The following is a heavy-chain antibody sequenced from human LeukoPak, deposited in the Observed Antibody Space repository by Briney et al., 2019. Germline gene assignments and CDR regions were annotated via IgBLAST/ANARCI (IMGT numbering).Heavy chain of an antibody. J-gene: IGHJ4*02. D-gene: IGHD6-13*01. V-gene: IGHV4-4*07. CDR2: IYTSGST. CDR1: VGSISSYY. CDR3: ARGGSSSWYDFDY. Sequence: PSEPLSLTCTVSVGSISSYYWSWLRQPAGKGLEWIGRIYTSGSTNYNPSLKSRVTMSVDTSKNQFSLKLSSVTAADTAVYYCARGGSSSWYDFDYWGQGTLVTVSS.